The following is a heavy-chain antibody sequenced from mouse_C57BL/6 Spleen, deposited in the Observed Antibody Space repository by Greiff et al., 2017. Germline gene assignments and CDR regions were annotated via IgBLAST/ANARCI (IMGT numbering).Heavy chain of an antibody. D-gene: IGHD1-1*01. CDR3: ARGANYYGSPMDY. CDR1: GYTFTSYW. Sequence: VQLQQPGAELVRPGSSVKLSCKASGYTFTSYWMHWVKQRPIQGLEWIGNIDPSDSETHYNQKFKDKATLTVDKSSSTAYMQLSSLTSEDSAVYYCARGANYYGSPMDYWGQGTSVTVSS. CDR2: IDPSDSET. J-gene: IGHJ4*01. V-gene: IGHV1-52*01.